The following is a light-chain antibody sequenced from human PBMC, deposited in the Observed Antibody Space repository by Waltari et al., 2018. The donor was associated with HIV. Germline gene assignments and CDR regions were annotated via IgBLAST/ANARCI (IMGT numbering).Light chain of an antibody. CDR2: GKN. Sequence: QSVLTQPPSASGTPEQRVSISCSGSTSNIGRNTVSWFQQLPGAAPTVLIVGKNQRPSGVPDRFSGSKSGTSASLAISGLQFEDEADYYCASWDDSLNGPVFGGGTKLTV. J-gene: IGLJ2*01. CDR1: TSNIGRNT. V-gene: IGLV1-44*01. CDR3: ASWDDSLNGPV.